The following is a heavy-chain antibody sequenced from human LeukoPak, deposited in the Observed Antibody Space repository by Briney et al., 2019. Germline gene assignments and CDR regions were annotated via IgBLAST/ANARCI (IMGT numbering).Heavy chain of an antibody. CDR1: GGSISSGSYY. CDR2: LYYSGST. CDR3: ARRIFGEDYFDY. D-gene: IGHD3-3*01. J-gene: IGHJ4*02. Sequence: PSETLSLTCTVSGGSISSGSYYWGWLRQPPGKGLEWIGSLYYSGSTYYNPSLKSRVTMSVDTSKNQFSLKLSSVTAADTAVYYCARRIFGEDYFDYWGQGTLVTVSS. V-gene: IGHV4-39*07.